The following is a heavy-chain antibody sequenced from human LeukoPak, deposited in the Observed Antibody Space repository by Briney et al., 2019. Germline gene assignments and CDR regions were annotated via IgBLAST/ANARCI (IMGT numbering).Heavy chain of an antibody. J-gene: IGHJ4*02. Sequence: PGGSLRLSCAASGFTFSSYSMNWVRQAPGKGLEWVSSISSSSSYIYYADSVKGRFTISRDNAKNSLYPQMNSLRAEDTAVYYCARDQEWEPYFDYWGQGTLVTVSS. CDR2: ISSSSSYI. CDR1: GFTFSSYS. V-gene: IGHV3-21*01. CDR3: ARDQEWEPYFDY. D-gene: IGHD1-26*01.